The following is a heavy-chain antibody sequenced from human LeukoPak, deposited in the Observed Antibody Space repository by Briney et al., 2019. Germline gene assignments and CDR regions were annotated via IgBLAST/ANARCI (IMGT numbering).Heavy chain of an antibody. V-gene: IGHV1-58*02. D-gene: IGHD4/OR15-4a*01. CDR3: AAELRYGGNPWYSDY. J-gene: IGHJ4*02. CDR1: GFTFTSSA. CDR2: IVVGSGNT. Sequence: SVKVSCKASGFTFTSSAMQWVRQARGQRLEWIGWIVVGSGNTNYAQKFQERVTITRDMSTSTAYMELSSLRSEDTAVYYCAAELRYGGNPWYSDYWGQGTLVTVSS.